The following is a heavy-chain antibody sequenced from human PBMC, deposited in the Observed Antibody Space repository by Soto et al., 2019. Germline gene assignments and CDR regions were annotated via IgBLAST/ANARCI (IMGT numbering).Heavy chain of an antibody. V-gene: IGHV4-4*07. CDR3: AIDQQLAAWGAFDI. Sequence: SETLSLTCTVSGGSISSYYWSWIRQPAGKGLEWIGRIYTSGSTNYNPSLKSRVTMSVDTSKNQFSLKLSSVTAADTAVYYCAIDQQLAAWGAFDIWGQGTMGTVSS. CDR2: IYTSGST. CDR1: GGSISSYY. D-gene: IGHD6-13*01. J-gene: IGHJ3*02.